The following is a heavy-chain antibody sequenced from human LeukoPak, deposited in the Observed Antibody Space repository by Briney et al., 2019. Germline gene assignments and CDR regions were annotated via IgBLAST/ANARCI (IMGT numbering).Heavy chain of an antibody. V-gene: IGHV3-49*04. J-gene: IGHJ4*02. CDR3: TRDQTPYY. Sequence: PGGSLRLSCAASGFTFSNYAMSWVRQAPGKGLKWVGFIRSNLYGGTPEYAASVKGRFTISRDDSNSIAYLEMDSLKTDDTAVYYCTRDQTPYYWGQGTLVTVSS. CDR2: IRSNLYGGTP. CDR1: GFTFSNYA.